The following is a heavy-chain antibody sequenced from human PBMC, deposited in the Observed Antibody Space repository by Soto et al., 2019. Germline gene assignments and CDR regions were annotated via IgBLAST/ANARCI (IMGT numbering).Heavy chain of an antibody. Sequence: GASVKVSCKASGYTFTSYCLSWVRQAPGQGLEWMGWISPYNDNTNYAQRLQGRVTMTTDTSTSTAYMELRSLRSDDTAVYYCARVEVKTTRQSVFDIWGQGTMVTVSS. J-gene: IGHJ3*02. CDR3: ARVEVKTTRQSVFDI. V-gene: IGHV1-18*01. CDR1: GYTFTSYC. CDR2: ISPYNDNT. D-gene: IGHD4-17*01.